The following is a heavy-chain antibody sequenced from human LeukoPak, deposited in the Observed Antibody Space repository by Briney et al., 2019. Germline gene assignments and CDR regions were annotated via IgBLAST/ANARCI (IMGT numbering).Heavy chain of an antibody. V-gene: IGHV3-48*04. D-gene: IGHD4-17*01. CDR3: ARYEDDYGDYAIDY. J-gene: IGHJ4*02. CDR1: GFTFSSYG. Sequence: GGSLRLSCAASGFTFSSYGMNWVRQAPGEGLQWISYISSSSTTIYYADSVKGRFTISRDNAKNSLYLQMNSLRAEDTAVYYCARYEDDYGDYAIDYWGQGTLVTVSS. CDR2: ISSSSTTI.